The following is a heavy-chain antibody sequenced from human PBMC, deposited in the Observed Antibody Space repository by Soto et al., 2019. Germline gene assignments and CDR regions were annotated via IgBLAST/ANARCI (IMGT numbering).Heavy chain of an antibody. V-gene: IGHV4-59*01. CDR3: ARSPPYYDFWSGYYPYYYYMDV. Sequence: SETLSLTCTVFGGSISSYYGSLIRQPHGKGLEWIGYIYYSGSTNYNPSLKSRVTISVDTSKNQFSLKLSSVTAADTAVYYCARSPPYYDFWSGYYPYYYYMDVWGKGTTVTVSS. CDR2: IYYSGST. J-gene: IGHJ6*03. D-gene: IGHD3-3*01. CDR1: GGSISSYY.